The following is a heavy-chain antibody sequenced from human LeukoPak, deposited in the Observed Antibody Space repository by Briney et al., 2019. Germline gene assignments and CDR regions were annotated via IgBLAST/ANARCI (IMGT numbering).Heavy chain of an antibody. CDR1: GFTFSSYG. D-gene: IGHD6-13*01. Sequence: PGGSLRLSCAASGFTFSSYGMSWVRQAPGKGLEWVSAISGSGGSTYYADSVKGRFTISRDNSKNTLYLQMNSLRAEDTAVYYCAKVYKMDSSSWSFDYWGQGTLVTVSS. V-gene: IGHV3-23*01. CDR3: AKVYKMDSSSWSFDY. CDR2: ISGSGGST. J-gene: IGHJ4*02.